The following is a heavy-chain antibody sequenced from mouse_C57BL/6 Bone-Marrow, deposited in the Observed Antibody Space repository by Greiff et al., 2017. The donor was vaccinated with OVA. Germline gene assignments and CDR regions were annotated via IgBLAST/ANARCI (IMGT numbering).Heavy chain of an antibody. D-gene: IGHD2-3*01. Sequence: VQLQQSGPELVKPGASVKISCKASGYTFTDYYMNWVKQSHGKSLEWIGDINPNNGGTSYNQKFKGKATLTVDKSSSTAYMELRSLTSEDAAVYYGARGLLPLAYWGQGTLVTVSA. CDR3: ARGLLPLAY. CDR1: GYTFTDYY. J-gene: IGHJ3*01. CDR2: INPNNGGT. V-gene: IGHV1-26*01.